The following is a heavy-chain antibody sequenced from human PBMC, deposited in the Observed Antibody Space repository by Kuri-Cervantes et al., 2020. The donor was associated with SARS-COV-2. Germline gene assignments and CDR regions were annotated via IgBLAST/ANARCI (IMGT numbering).Heavy chain of an antibody. Sequence: SVKVSCKASGYTFTSYAISWVRQAPGQGLEWMGRIIPIFGTANYAQKFQGRVTITADESTSTAYMELSSLRSEDTAVYYCARDASVVGFSSSPPLPWGQGTLVTVSS. CDR3: ARDASVVGFSSSPPLP. CDR2: IIPIFGTA. J-gene: IGHJ5*02. D-gene: IGHD6-6*01. V-gene: IGHV1-69*13. CDR1: GYTFTSYA.